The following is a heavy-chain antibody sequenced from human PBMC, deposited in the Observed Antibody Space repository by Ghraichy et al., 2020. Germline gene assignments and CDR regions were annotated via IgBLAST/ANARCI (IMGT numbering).Heavy chain of an antibody. J-gene: IGHJ4*02. CDR2: ISPNSGVT. Sequence: ASVKVSCKASGYTFPDYYIHWVRQAPGQGLEWMGWISPNSGVTKYAQKLQGRVTLTRDTSINTAYMDLSRLRSDDTAVYYCAREEAVTTHFDFWGQGTLVTVSS. CDR3: AREEAVTTHFDF. CDR1: GYTFPDYY. D-gene: IGHD4-11*01. V-gene: IGHV1-2*02.